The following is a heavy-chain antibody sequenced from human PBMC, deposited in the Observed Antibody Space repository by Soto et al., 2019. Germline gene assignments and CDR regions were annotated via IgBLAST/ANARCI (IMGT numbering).Heavy chain of an antibody. V-gene: IGHV4-34*01. CDR1: GGSFTGYY. Sequence: SETLSLTCDVSGGSFTGYYWSWIRQPPGKGLEWIGEINHSGFTNYNPSLTGRVTISLDTSKRQFSLKLSSLTAADTAFYFCARGHGRFAHWGQGTLVTVSS. J-gene: IGHJ4*02. CDR2: INHSGFT. CDR3: ARGHGRFAH.